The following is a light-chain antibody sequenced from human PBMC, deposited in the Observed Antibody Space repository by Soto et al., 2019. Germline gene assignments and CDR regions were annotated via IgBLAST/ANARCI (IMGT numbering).Light chain of an antibody. Sequence: QSVLTQPPSASASLGASVKLTCTLSSGHSSYAIAWHQKQPEKGTRYLMDLNNDGSHTKGDGIPDRFSGSSSGAERYLIISSLQSEDEADYYCQTWGTGFQVFGCGTKLTVL. CDR1: SGHSSYA. V-gene: IGLV4-69*01. J-gene: IGLJ2*01. CDR3: QTWGTGFQV. CDR2: LNNDGSH.